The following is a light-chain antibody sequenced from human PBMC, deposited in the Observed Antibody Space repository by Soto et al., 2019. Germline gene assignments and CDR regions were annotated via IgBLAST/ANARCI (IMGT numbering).Light chain of an antibody. CDR1: QSISSY. CDR3: QQSYSTPYT. Sequence: DIQMTQSPSSLSASVGDRVTITCRASQSISSYLNWYQQKPGKAPKLLIYAASSLQGGVPSRFSGSGSGTDFTLTFSSLQPEDFATYYCQQSYSTPYTFGQGTKLEIK. V-gene: IGKV1-39*01. CDR2: AAS. J-gene: IGKJ2*01.